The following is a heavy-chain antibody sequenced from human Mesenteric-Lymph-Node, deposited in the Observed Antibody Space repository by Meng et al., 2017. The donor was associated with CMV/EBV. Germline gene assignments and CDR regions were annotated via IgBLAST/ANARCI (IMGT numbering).Heavy chain of an antibody. J-gene: IGHJ4*02. CDR1: GFSVSENY. CDR2: IYGGGTT. Sequence: GGSLRLSCGAASGFSVSENYMNWVRQAPGKGLEWVSVIYGGGTTHYADSVKGRFTISRDNSKNTLFLQMDSLRAEDTAVYYCAKDSTGYCSGTGCYPPDYWGQGTLVTVSS. CDR3: AKDSTGYCSGTGCYPPDY. D-gene: IGHD2-15*01. V-gene: IGHV3-53*01.